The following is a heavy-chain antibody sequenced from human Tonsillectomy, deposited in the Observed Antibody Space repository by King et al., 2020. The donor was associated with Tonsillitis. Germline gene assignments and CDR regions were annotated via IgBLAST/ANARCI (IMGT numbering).Heavy chain of an antibody. V-gene: IGHV3-23*04. Sequence: VQLVESGGGLVQPGGSLRLSCAASGFTFSSYAMTWVRQAPGKGLEWVSVISGSGHSTYYADSVKGRFTISRDNSRNTLYLQMNSPRAEDTAVYYCAKSYYDSSGYYLGDVAYDIWGQGTMVTVSS. J-gene: IGHJ3*02. CDR1: GFTFSSYA. CDR2: ISGSGHST. D-gene: IGHD3-22*01. CDR3: AKSYYDSSGYYLGDVAYDI.